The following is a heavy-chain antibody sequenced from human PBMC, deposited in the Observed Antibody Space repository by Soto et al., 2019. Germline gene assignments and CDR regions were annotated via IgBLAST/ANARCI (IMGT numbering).Heavy chain of an antibody. CDR2: IYYSGST. CDR3: ARVWARAFDF. CDR1: GVSISSGGYY. J-gene: IGHJ3*01. D-gene: IGHD1-26*01. Sequence: PSETLSLTCTLSGVSISSGGYYWSWIRQPPGKGLEWIGYIYYSGSTKYNPSLKSRVTISVDTSKNRFSLRLSSVTAADTAVYYCARVWARAFDFCGQGTMVTV. V-gene: IGHV4-61*08.